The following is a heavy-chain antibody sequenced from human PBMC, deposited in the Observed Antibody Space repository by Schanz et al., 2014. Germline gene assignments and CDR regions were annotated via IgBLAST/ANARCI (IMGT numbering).Heavy chain of an antibody. CDR2: LSEGGGGT. CDR1: GFTFSSYA. V-gene: IGHV3-23*01. D-gene: IGHD1-1*01. CDR3: AKIERNED. Sequence: EVQLLESGGGLVEPGGSLRLSCAASGFTFSSYAMSWVRQAPGKGLLWVSALSEGGGGTHYADSVRGRFTISRDNSKNTLYLQMNSLRAEDTAVYFCAKIERNEDWGQGTLVTVSS. J-gene: IGHJ4*02.